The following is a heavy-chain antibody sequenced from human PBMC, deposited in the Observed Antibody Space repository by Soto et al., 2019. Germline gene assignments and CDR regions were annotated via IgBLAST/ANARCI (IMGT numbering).Heavy chain of an antibody. D-gene: IGHD4-4*01. CDR3: AKDYNARVTTVGLRYNWFDP. CDR2: ISGSGGST. V-gene: IGHV3-23*01. CDR1: GFTFSSYA. J-gene: IGHJ5*02. Sequence: GGSLRLSCAASGFTFSSYAMSWVRQAPGKGLEWVSAISGSGGSTYYADSVKGRFTISRDNSKNTLYLQMNSLRAEDTAVYYCAKDYNARVTTVGLRYNWFDPWGQGTLVTVSS.